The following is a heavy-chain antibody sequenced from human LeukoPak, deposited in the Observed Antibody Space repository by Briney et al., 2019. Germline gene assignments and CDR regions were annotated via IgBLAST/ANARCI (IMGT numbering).Heavy chain of an antibody. J-gene: IGHJ4*02. CDR1: GFTFTDYY. CDR3: ATDGGKHNFDY. CDR2: ISLNNGAT. V-gene: IGHV1-2*06. Sequence: GASVKVSCKASGFTFTDYYLHWVRQAPGQGLEWMGRISLNNGATNYAQKFQGRVTLTRDTSISTAYMELSRQTSDDTAVYYCATDGGKHNFDYWGQGTLVTVSS. D-gene: IGHD1-26*01.